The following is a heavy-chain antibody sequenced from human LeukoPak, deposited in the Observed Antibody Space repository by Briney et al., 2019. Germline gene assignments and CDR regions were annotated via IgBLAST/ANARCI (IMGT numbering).Heavy chain of an antibody. CDR3: ARASRIIITFGGVAYFDY. Sequence: SQTLSLTCSVSGASISSGGYYWSWIRQLPGKGLEWIGYIYYSGSTYYNPSLKSRVTISVDTSKNQFSPKLSSVTAADTAVYYCARASRIIITFGGVAYFDYWGQGALVTVSS. V-gene: IGHV4-31*03. CDR2: IYYSGST. D-gene: IGHD3-16*01. J-gene: IGHJ4*02. CDR1: GASISSGGYY.